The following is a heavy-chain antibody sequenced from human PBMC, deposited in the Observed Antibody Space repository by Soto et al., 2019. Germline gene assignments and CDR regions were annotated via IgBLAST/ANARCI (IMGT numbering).Heavy chain of an antibody. CDR2: ISCSGGST. Sequence: EVQLLESGGGLVQPGESLRLSCAASGFTFSSYAMSWVRQAPGKGLEWVSTISCSGGSTHYADSVKGQFTISRDNSKNMLYLQVNSLRAEDTAVYYCAKSIVAVAGPVDYWGQGTLVTVSS. V-gene: IGHV3-23*01. CDR1: GFTFSSYA. D-gene: IGHD6-19*01. CDR3: AKSIVAVAGPVDY. J-gene: IGHJ4*02.